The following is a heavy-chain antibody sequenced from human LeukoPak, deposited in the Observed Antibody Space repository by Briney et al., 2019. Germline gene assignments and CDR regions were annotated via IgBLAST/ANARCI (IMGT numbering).Heavy chain of an antibody. CDR1: GFTFSSYN. CDR2: ISSSSSYI. J-gene: IGHJ4*01. V-gene: IGHV3-21*01. Sequence: GGSLRLSCAASGFTFSSYNMNWVRQAPGKGLEWVSSISSSSSYIYYADSVKGRFTISRDNAKNSLFLQMNSLRAEDTAVYYCARDGGCSGGSCYSAYFDYWGQATMVTVSS. CDR3: ARDGGCSGGSCYSAYFDY. D-gene: IGHD2-15*01.